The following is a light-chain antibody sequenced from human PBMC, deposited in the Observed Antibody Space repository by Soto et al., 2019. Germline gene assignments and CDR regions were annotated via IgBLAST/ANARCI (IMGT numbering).Light chain of an antibody. V-gene: IGLV2-14*01. CDR3: SSYTSSGTYV. J-gene: IGLJ1*01. Sequence: QSALTQPASVSGSPGQSITISCTGTSSDVGGYEFVSWYQRHPDNAPKLIIYDVSDRPSGESSRFSGSKSANTASLTISGLQAEDEADYYCSSYTSSGTYVFGTGTKVTGL. CDR2: DVS. CDR1: SSDVGGYEF.